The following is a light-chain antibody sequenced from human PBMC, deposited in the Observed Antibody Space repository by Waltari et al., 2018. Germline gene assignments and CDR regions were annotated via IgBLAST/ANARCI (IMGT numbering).Light chain of an antibody. Sequence: DIVMTQSPVSLAVSLGERATINCKSSQSVLYSPNNKNYVAWYQHKPRQPPKLLIYWASARESGVPDRFSGSGSGTDFTLTITRLQAEDVAVYYCLQYFSSPYSFGQGTKLEIK. J-gene: IGKJ2*01. CDR2: WAS. CDR1: QSVLYSPNNKNY. CDR3: LQYFSSPYS. V-gene: IGKV4-1*01.